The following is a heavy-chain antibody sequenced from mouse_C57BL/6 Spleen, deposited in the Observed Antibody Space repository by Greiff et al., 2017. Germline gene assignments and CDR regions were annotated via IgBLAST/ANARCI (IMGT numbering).Heavy chain of an antibody. J-gene: IGHJ1*03. CDR2: LNPNYGTA. CDR1: GYSFTDYN. D-gene: IGHD4-1*01. CDR3: ARSRTGTRYFDV. Sequence: EVQLQESGPELVKPGASVKISCKASGYSFTDYNMNWVKQSNGKSLEWIGVLNPNYGTASYNQKFKGKATLTVDQSSSTAYMQLNSLTSEDSAVYYCARSRTGTRYFDVWGTGTTVTVSS. V-gene: IGHV1-39*01.